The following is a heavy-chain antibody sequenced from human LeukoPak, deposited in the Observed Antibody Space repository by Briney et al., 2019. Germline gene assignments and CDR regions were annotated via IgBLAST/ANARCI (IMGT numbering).Heavy chain of an antibody. D-gene: IGHD6-19*01. CDR3: AKEGVGAVAGRFDF. Sequence: GRSLRLSCAASGFIFSRYAMNWVRQAPGKGLEWVSGIGGSGATTYYADSVKGRFTISRDTSKNTLYLQMNSLSAEDTAVYYCAKEGVGAVAGRFDFWGQGTLVTVSS. J-gene: IGHJ4*02. V-gene: IGHV3-23*01. CDR1: GFIFSRYA. CDR2: IGGSGATT.